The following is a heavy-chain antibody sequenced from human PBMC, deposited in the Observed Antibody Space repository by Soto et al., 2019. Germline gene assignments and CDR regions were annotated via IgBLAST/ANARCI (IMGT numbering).Heavy chain of an antibody. CDR1: GFTFSSYS. CDR3: ARVGYSYGPNYYYYYMDV. CDR2: ISSSSSTI. V-gene: IGHV3-48*01. D-gene: IGHD5-18*01. Sequence: EVQLVESGGGLVQPGGSLRLSCAASGFTFSSYSMNWVRQAPGKGLEWVSNISSSSSTIYYADSVKGRFTISRDNAKNSLYLQMNCLRAEDTAVYYCARVGYSYGPNYYYYYMDVWGKGTTVTVSS. J-gene: IGHJ6*03.